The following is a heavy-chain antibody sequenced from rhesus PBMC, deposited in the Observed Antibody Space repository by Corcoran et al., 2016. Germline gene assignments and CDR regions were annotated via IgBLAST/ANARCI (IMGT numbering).Heavy chain of an antibody. J-gene: IGHJ4*01. CDR3: ATDTVTPTGSISY. CDR2: INSGGGGT. D-gene: IGHD3-34*01. CDR1: GFTFSSYG. Sequence: EVQLAETGGGLVQPGGSLKLSCAVSGFTFSSYGMSWVRQAPGKGLEWVSAINSGGGGTYYANSVKGRFTISRDNSKNTLSLQMNSLRAEDTAVYHCATDTVTPTGSISYWGQGVLVTVSS. V-gene: IGHV3S5*01.